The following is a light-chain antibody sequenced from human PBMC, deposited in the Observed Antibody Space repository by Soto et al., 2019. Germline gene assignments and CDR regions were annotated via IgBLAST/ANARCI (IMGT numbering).Light chain of an antibody. Sequence: QAVLTEPPRVSVSTGQRVTISCTRSSSNIGAGYDVHWYQQLPGTAPKVLIYDNNNRPSGVPDRISGSKSGTSASLAITGLQAEDEADYYCQSYDSSLSGPYVFGTGTKVTVL. CDR3: QSYDSSLSGPYV. V-gene: IGLV1-40*01. CDR1: SSNIGAGYD. CDR2: DNN. J-gene: IGLJ1*01.